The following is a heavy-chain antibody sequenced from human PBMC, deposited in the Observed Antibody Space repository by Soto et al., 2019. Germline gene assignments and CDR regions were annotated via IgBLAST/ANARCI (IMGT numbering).Heavy chain of an antibody. CDR3: ARSGEILQTFDS. V-gene: IGHV3-21*01. D-gene: IGHD1-26*01. J-gene: IGHJ4*02. CDR2: ISGSSSYI. CDR1: GVSCSDYS. Sequence: PGRSLRLFCVVFGVSCSDYSMNWVRQAPGKGLEWVALISGSSSYIYYADSVKGRFTMSRDNAKNSLFLQMDSRRGEDTAVYYCARSGEILQTFDSWGQGTLVTVS.